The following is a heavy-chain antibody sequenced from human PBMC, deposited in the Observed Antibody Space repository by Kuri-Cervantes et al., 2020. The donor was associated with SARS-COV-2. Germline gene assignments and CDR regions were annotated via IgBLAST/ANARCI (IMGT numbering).Heavy chain of an antibody. Sequence: GESLKISCAASGFTFDDHGMSWVRQAPGKGLEWVAVISYDGSNKYYADSVKGRFTISRDNSKNTLYLQMNSRRAEDTAVYYCARDFGYSSAVFDYWGQGTLVTVSS. CDR3: ARDFGYSSAVFDY. J-gene: IGHJ4*02. CDR1: GFTFDDHG. V-gene: IGHV3-30*03. CDR2: ISYDGSNK. D-gene: IGHD6-19*01.